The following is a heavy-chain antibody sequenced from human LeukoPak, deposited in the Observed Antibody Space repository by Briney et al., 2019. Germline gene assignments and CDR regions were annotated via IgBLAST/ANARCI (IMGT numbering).Heavy chain of an antibody. CDR1: GFTFRSHW. CDR3: AREDSGSIGWFDP. J-gene: IGHJ5*02. V-gene: IGHV3-74*01. CDR2: INGDGSIT. D-gene: IGHD1-26*01. Sequence: GSLRLSCAASGFTFRSHWMHWVRQAPGKGLVWVSRINGDGSITTYADSVKGRFAISRDNAKNTLYLQMNSLRAEDTAVYYCAREDSGSIGWFDPWGQGTLVTVSS.